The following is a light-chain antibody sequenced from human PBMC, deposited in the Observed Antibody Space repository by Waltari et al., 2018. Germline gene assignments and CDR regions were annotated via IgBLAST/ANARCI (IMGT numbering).Light chain of an antibody. CDR1: TGDVDTYRF. CDR3: ISYTSDDTHPYV. Sequence: QSAPIQPASVSGSPGQSITISCTGTTGDVDTYRFVSWYQQHAGPAPKLIFSDVRGLPSGISDRFTASTSGNTASLSISGLQAEDASDYYCISYTSDDTHPYVFGTGTKLTVL. J-gene: IGLJ1*01. V-gene: IGLV2-14*03. CDR2: DVR.